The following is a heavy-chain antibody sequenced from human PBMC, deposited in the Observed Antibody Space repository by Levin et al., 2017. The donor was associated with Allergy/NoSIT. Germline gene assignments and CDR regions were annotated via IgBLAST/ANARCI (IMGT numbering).Heavy chain of an antibody. Sequence: GGSLRLSCAASGFTFSSYGMHWVRQAPGKGLEWVAVISYDGSNKYYADSVKGRFTISRDNSKNTLYLQMNSLRAEDTAVYYCAKDRRKPQAIWDYYGMDVWGQGTTVTVSS. CDR2: ISYDGSNK. CDR3: AKDRRKPQAIWDYYGMDV. J-gene: IGHJ6*02. CDR1: GFTFSSYG. V-gene: IGHV3-30*18. D-gene: IGHD3-16*01.